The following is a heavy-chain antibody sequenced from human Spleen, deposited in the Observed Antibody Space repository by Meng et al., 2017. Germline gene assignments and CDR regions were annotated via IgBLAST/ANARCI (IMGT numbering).Heavy chain of an antibody. V-gene: IGHV1-18*01. CDR2: IHPSGNA. D-gene: IGHD6-19*01. Sequence: QGQRVQAGAEVKKPGAAVKVSCKASGYTYTHYQMDWVRQAPGQGLEWMGWIHPSGNANYAQKFQGRVTMTTDTSTTTAYMELRSLRSDDSALYYCVKHSSDWSLDSWGQGTLVTVSS. J-gene: IGHJ4*02. CDR3: VKHSSDWSLDS. CDR1: GYTYTHYQ.